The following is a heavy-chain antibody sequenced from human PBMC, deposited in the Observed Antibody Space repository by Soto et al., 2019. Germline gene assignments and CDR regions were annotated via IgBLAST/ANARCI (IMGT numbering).Heavy chain of an antibody. V-gene: IGHV1-69*13. J-gene: IGHJ6*02. D-gene: IGHD2-2*01. CDR3: ARDCSSTSCPPEYYYYGMDV. Sequence: SVKVSCKASGGTFSSYAISWVRQAPGHGLEWMGGIIPIFGTANYAQKFQGRVTITADESTSTAYMELSSLRSEDTAVYYCARDCSSTSCPPEYYYYGMDVWGQGTTVTVSS. CDR1: GGTFSSYA. CDR2: IIPIFGTA.